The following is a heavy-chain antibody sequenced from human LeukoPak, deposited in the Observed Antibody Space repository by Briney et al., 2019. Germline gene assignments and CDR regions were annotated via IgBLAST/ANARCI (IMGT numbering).Heavy chain of an antibody. J-gene: IGHJ6*02. D-gene: IGHD6-13*01. CDR3: ARDAAAHYYGMDV. CDR1: GFTVSSNY. V-gene: IGHV3-66*01. Sequence: GGSLRLSCAPSGFTVSSNYMSWVRHAAGKGLEWVSVIYSGGSTYYADSVKGRFTISRDNSKNTLYLQMNSLRAEDTAVYYCARDAAAHYYGMDVWGQGTTVTVSS. CDR2: IYSGGST.